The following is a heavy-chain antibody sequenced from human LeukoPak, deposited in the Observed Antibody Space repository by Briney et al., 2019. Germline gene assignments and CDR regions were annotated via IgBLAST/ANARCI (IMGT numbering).Heavy chain of an antibody. V-gene: IGHV4-4*07. D-gene: IGHD4-17*01. J-gene: IGHJ4*02. CDR1: GGSISSYY. CDR3: ARDFGYGDYFFDD. Sequence: SETLSLTCTVSGGSISSYYWSWIRQPAGEGLEWIGRLHTSGSTHYNPPLKSRVTMSVDTSKNQFSLKLSSVTAADTAVYYCARDFGYGDYFFDDWGQGTLVTVSS. CDR2: LHTSGST.